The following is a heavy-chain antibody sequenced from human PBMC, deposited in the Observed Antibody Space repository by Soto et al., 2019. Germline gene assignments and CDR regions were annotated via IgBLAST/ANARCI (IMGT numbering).Heavy chain of an antibody. J-gene: IGHJ4*02. Sequence: PGASLGLSCTASGFAFSNYGIHCVLQGPGRGLEWVAVIWSDGNNKFYAGSVRGRFTISRDNSKNTIYLQINSLKTEDTAVYYCARVALTSARGERPFDYWGQGTLVTVSS. CDR2: IWSDGNNK. CDR3: ARVALTSARGERPFDY. CDR1: GFAFSNYG. V-gene: IGHV3-33*01. D-gene: IGHD3-10*01.